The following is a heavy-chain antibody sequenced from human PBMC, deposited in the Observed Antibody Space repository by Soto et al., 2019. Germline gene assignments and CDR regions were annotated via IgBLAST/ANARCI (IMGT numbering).Heavy chain of an antibody. Sequence: SQTLSLTCAISGDSVSSNSAAWNWIRQSPSRGLEWLGRTYYRSKWYNDYAVSVKSRITINPDTSKNQFSLQLNSVTPEDTAVYYCARNRGYCTNGVCWIYYYYGMDVWGQGTTVTVSS. D-gene: IGHD2-8*01. V-gene: IGHV6-1*01. CDR2: TYYRSKWYN. J-gene: IGHJ6*02. CDR1: GDSVSSNSAA. CDR3: ARNRGYCTNGVCWIYYYYGMDV.